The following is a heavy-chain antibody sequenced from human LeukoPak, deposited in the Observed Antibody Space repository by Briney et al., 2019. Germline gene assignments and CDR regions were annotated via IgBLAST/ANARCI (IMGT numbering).Heavy chain of an antibody. J-gene: IGHJ4*02. CDR3: ARDEGGLDY. D-gene: IGHD3-16*01. CDR2: IHSSGIT. CDR1: GGSISSSSYY. Sequence: SETLSLTCTVSGGSISSSSYYWGWIRQPPGKGLAWIGYIHSSGITYYNPSLKSRVSISADTSKNQFSLNLSSVTAADTAVYYCARDEGGLDYWGQGTLVAVSS. V-gene: IGHV4-30-4*08.